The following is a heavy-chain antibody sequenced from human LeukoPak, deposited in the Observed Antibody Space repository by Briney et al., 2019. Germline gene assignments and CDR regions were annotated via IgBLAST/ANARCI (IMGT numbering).Heavy chain of an antibody. V-gene: IGHV3-21*01. CDR3: ARARYCDSITCYGEVGF. CDR1: GFTFSSYS. D-gene: IGHD2-2*01. J-gene: IGHJ4*02. CDR2: ISSSSSYI. Sequence: PGGSLRLSCAASGFTFSSYSMNWVRQAPGKGLEWVSSISSSSSYIYYADSVKGRFTISRDNAKNSLYLQMNSLRAEDTAAYYCARARYCDSITCYGEVGFWGQGTLVTVSS.